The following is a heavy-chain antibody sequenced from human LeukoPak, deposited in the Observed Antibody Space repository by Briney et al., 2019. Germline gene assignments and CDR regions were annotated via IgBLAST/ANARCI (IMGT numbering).Heavy chain of an antibody. CDR3: ARTSSSSWHNYYYYGMDV. V-gene: IGHV3-30-3*01. CDR1: GFTFSSYA. J-gene: IGHJ6*02. CDR2: ISYDGSNK. D-gene: IGHD6-13*01. Sequence: GGSLRLSCAASGFTFSSYAMPWVPQAPGKGLEWVAVISYDGSNKYYADSVKGRFTISRDNSKNTLYLQMNSLRAEDTAVYYCARTSSSSWHNYYYYGMDVWGQGTTVTVSS.